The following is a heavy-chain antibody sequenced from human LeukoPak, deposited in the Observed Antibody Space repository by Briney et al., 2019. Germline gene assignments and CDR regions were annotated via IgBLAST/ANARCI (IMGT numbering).Heavy chain of an antibody. CDR1: GGSFSGYY. CDR3: ARGVRPYDY. D-gene: IGHD4-17*01. CDR2: INHSGST. V-gene: IGHV4-34*01. Sequence: PSETLSLTCAVYGGSFSGYYWGWIRQPPGKGPEWIGEINHSGSTNYNPSLKSRVTISVDTSKNQFSLKLSSVTAADTAVYYCARGVRPYDYWGQGTLVTVSS. J-gene: IGHJ4*02.